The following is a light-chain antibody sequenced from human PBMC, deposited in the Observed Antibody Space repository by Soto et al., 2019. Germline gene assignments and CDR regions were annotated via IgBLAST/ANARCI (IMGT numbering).Light chain of an antibody. J-gene: IGKJ5*01. Sequence: EIVLTQSPGTLSLSPGERAPLNCRASHSIITSSLARYRQKPGQAPRLPIYAASNRATGIPGRFSGSESGTGFTLTISSLKSEDFAFYYCQQYKNWPPITSGQGTRLE. V-gene: IGKV3-20*01. CDR3: QQYKNWPPIT. CDR2: AAS. CDR1: HSIITSS.